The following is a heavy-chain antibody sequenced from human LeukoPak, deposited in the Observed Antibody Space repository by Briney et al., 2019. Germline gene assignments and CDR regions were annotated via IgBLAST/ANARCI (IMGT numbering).Heavy chain of an antibody. CDR1: GGTFSSYA. J-gene: IGHJ4*02. V-gene: IGHV1-69*05. CDR3: ARDRDYFDY. CDR2: IIPIFGTA. Sequence: SVKVSCKASGGTFSSYAISWVRQAPGQGLEWMGRIIPIFGTANYAQKFQGRATITTDESTSTAYMELSSLRYDDTAVYYCARDRDYFDYWGQGTLVTVSS.